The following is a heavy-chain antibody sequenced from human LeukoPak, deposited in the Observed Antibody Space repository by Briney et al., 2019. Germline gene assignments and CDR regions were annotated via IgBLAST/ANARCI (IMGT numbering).Heavy chain of an antibody. J-gene: IGHJ4*02. CDR2: IYPGDSDT. D-gene: IGHD6-25*01. CDR3: ARRWATAEFFDY. V-gene: IGHV5-51*01. Sequence: PGESLKISCKGSGYSFTNYWIGWVRQMPGKGREWMGIIYPGDSDTRYSPSFQGQVTISADKSVTTAYLQWSSLKASDTAMYYCARRWATAEFFDYWGQATLVTVSS. CDR1: GYSFTNYW.